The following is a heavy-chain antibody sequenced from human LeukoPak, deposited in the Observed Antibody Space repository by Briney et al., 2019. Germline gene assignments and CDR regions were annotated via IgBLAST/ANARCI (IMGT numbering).Heavy chain of an antibody. CDR2: IIPIFGTA. CDR1: GGTFSSYA. Sequence: SVKVSCKASGGTFSSYAISWVRQAPGQGLEWMGRIIPIFGTANYAQKFQGRVTITTDESTSTAYMELSSLRSEDTAVYYCASRPYYYDSSGLDPADAFDIWGQGTMVIVSS. CDR3: ASRPYYYDSSGLDPADAFDI. J-gene: IGHJ3*02. V-gene: IGHV1-69*05. D-gene: IGHD3-22*01.